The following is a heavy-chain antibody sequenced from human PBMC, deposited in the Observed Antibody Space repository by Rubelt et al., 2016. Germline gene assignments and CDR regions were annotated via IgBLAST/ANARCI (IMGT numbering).Heavy chain of an antibody. Sequence: EVQLVESGGGLVQPGGSLRLSCAASGFTFSSYAMSWVRQAPGKRLEWVSAISGSGGSTYYADSVKGRFTISRDNSKNTLYIQMNSLRAEDTAVYYCARDDGDYVSAFDIWGQGTMVTVSS. CDR2: ISGSGGST. CDR3: ARDDGDYVSAFDI. CDR1: GFTFSSYA. V-gene: IGHV3-23*04. J-gene: IGHJ3*02. D-gene: IGHD4-17*01.